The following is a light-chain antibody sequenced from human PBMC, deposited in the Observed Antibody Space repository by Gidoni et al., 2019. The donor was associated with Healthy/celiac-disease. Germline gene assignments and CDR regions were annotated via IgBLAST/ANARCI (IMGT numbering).Light chain of an antibody. Sequence: DIQMTQSPSSLSASVGDRVTITCRASQGISNYLALYQQKPGKVPKLLIYAASTLQSGVPSRFSGSLSGTDCTLTSSSLQPEDVATYYCQKYNSAPRTFGQGTKVEIK. CDR1: QGISNY. CDR3: QKYNSAPRT. V-gene: IGKV1-27*01. J-gene: IGKJ1*01. CDR2: AAS.